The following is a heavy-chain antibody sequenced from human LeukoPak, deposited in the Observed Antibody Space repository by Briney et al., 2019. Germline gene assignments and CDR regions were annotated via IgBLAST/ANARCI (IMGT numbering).Heavy chain of an antibody. CDR1: GDTFSIDA. CDR2: IITILGIA. J-gene: IGHJ6*02. D-gene: IGHD1-26*01. V-gene: IGHV1-69*04. Sequence: PSVTLSFTASGDTFSIDAISWARQAPGQGHEWVGRIITILGIANYAQKFQGRVTITADRSTSTAYMELSSLRSEETAVYYCARDRRELLYGLYYYYGMDVWGQGTSGTVS. CDR3: ARDRRELLYGLYYYYGMDV.